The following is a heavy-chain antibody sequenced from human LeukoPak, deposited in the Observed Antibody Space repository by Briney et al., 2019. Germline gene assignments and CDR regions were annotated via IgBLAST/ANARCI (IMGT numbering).Heavy chain of an antibody. J-gene: IGHJ4*02. V-gene: IGHV3-23*01. CDR1: GFTFSTYA. CDR2: ISVSGGST. D-gene: IGHD3-10*01. CDR3: ARGLWSPNFDY. Sequence: GGSLRLSCAASGFTFSTYAMSWVRQAPGKGLEWVSAISVSGGSTYYQDSVKGRFTISRDNSKNTLYLEMNSLRAEDTAVYYCARGLWSPNFDYWGQGTLVTVSS.